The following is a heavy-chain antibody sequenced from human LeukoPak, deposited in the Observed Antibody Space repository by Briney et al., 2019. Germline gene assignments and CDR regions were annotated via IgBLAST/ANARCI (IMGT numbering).Heavy chain of an antibody. J-gene: IGHJ4*02. V-gene: IGHV5-51*01. D-gene: IGHD6-19*01. CDR3: ARGSFIAVAGSEVDY. CDR2: IYPGDSDT. Sequence: GESLKISCKGSGYSFTSYWIGWVRQMPGKGLEWMGIIYPGDSDTRYSPSFQGQVTISADKSISTAYLQWSSLKASDTAMYYCARGSFIAVAGSEVDYWGQGTLVTVSS. CDR1: GYSFTSYW.